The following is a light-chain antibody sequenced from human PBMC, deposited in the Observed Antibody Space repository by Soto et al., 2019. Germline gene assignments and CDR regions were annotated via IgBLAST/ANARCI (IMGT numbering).Light chain of an antibody. Sequence: SALTQPASVTAAPGQKVTISCYGSSSNIGNNYVSWYQQLPGTAPKLLIYENNKRPSGIPDRFSGSKSGTSATLGITGHQTGDEADYYSGTWDSCQSAGNVSGTGSKVTVL. CDR2: ENN. V-gene: IGLV1-51*02. J-gene: IGLJ1*01. CDR1: SSNIGNNY. CDR3: GTWDSCQSAGNV.